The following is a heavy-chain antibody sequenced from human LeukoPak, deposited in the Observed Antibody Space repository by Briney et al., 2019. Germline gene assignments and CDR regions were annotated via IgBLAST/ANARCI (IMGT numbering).Heavy chain of an antibody. D-gene: IGHD3-22*01. V-gene: IGHV4-59*08. CDR1: GGSFSNSY. J-gene: IGHJ4*02. Sequence: PSETLSLTCTVSGGSFSNSYWSWFRQPPGKGLEWIGYIYYSGSTNYSPSLKSRVTISVDTSKNQFSLKLSSVTAADTAVYYCARTPTDYYYDSSGYYPGEIYYFDYWGQGTLVTVSS. CDR2: IYYSGST. CDR3: ARTPTDYYYDSSGYYPGEIYYFDY.